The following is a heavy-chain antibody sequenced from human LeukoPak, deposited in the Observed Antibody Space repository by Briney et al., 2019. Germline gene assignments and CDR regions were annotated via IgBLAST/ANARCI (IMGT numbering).Heavy chain of an antibody. D-gene: IGHD3-3*02. J-gene: IGHJ3*02. CDR2: ISYDGSNK. CDR1: GFTFSSYG. CDR3: AKALLLISKGFDAFDI. Sequence: GGSLRLSCAASGFTFSSYGMHWVRQAPGKGLEWVAVISYDGSNKYYADSVKGRFTISRDNSKNTLYLQMNSLRAEDTAVYYCAKALLLISKGFDAFDIWGQGTMVTVSS. V-gene: IGHV3-30*18.